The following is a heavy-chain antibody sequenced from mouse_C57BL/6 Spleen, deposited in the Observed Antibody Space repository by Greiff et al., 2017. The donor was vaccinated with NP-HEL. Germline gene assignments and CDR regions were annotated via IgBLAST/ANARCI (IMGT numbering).Heavy chain of an antibody. D-gene: IGHD1-1*01. CDR2: INPYNGGT. J-gene: IGHJ2*01. V-gene: IGHV1-19*01. CDR3: ASLYYYGSSPYYFDY. Sequence: EVQLQQSGPVLVKPGASVKMSCKASGYTFTDYYMNWVKQSHGKSLEWIGVINPYNGGTSYNQKFKGKATLTVDKSSSTAYMELNSLTSEDSAVYYCASLYYYGSSPYYFDYWGQGTTLTVSS. CDR1: GYTFTDYY.